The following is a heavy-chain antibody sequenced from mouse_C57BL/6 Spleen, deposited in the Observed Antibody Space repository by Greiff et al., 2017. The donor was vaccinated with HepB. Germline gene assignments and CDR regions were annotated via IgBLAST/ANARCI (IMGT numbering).Heavy chain of an antibody. CDR3: ARETPFITTGAMDY. Sequence: EVMLVESGGGLVKPGGSLKLSCAASGFTFSSYAMSWVRQTPEKRLEWVATISDGGSYTYYPDNVKGRFTISRDNAKNNLYLQMSHLKSEDTAMYYCARETPFITTGAMDYWGQGTSVTVSS. CDR2: ISDGGSYT. D-gene: IGHD1-1*01. CDR1: GFTFSSYA. J-gene: IGHJ4*01. V-gene: IGHV5-4*01.